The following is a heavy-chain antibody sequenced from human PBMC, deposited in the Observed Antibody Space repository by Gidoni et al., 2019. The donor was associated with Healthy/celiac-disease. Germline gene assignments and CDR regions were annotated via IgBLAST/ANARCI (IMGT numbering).Heavy chain of an antibody. D-gene: IGHD5-12*01. CDR2: ISYDGSNK. Sequence: QVQLVESGGGVVQPGRSLRLSCAASGFTFSSYAMHWVRQAPGKGLEWVAIISYDGSNKYYADSVKGRFTISRDTSKNTLYLQMNSLRAEDTAMYYCAREPEYSGYDFNAFDIWGQGTMVTVSS. CDR3: AREPEYSGYDFNAFDI. CDR1: GFTFSSYA. V-gene: IGHV3-30*04. J-gene: IGHJ3*02.